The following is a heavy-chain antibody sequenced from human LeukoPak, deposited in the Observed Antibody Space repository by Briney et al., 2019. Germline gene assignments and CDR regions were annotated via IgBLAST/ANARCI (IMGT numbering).Heavy chain of an antibody. CDR2: INAGNGNT. CDR3: ALTSSWDILTGYFHY. V-gene: IGHV1-3*01. D-gene: IGHD3-9*01. J-gene: IGHJ4*02. Sequence: GASVKVSCKASGYTFTSYAMHWVRQAPGQRLEWMGWINAGNGNTKYSQKFQGRVTITRDTSASTAYMELSSLRSEDTAVYYCALTSSWDILTGYFHYWGQGTLVTVSA. CDR1: GYTFTSYA.